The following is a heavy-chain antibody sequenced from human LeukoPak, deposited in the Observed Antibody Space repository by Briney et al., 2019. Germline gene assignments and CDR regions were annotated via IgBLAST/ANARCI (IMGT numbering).Heavy chain of an antibody. CDR3: ARSYGHDAFDI. D-gene: IGHD5-18*01. V-gene: IGHV1-46*01. Sequence: ASVKVSCKASGYTFTSYYMHWVRQAPGQGLEWMGIINPSGGSTSYAQKFQGRVTMTRDMSTSTVYMELSSLRSEDTAVYYCARSYGHDAFDIWGQGTMVTVSS. CDR1: GYTFTSYY. CDR2: INPSGGST. J-gene: IGHJ3*02.